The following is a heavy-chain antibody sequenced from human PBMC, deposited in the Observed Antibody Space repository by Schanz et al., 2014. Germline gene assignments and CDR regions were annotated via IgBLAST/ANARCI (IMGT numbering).Heavy chain of an antibody. CDR1: RYDFRDYY. V-gene: IGHV1-2*06. J-gene: IGHJ6*02. CDR3: ARVLYFGPGIAYYGVDV. D-gene: IGHD3-10*01. CDR2: MNPKNGAT. Sequence: QAQLVQSGAEVKRSGASVKISCKASRYDFRDYYVQWVRQAPGYGLEWVGRMNPKNGATIYAQKXXXRVSMTRDMFTSTAYMEVRSLRHDDTALYYCARVLYFGPGIAYYGVDVWGQGTAVSVS.